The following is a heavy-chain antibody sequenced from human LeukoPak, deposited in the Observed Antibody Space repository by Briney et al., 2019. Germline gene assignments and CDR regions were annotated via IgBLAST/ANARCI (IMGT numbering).Heavy chain of an antibody. CDR2: ISPSGGIT. V-gene: IGHV3-23*01. CDR1: GFTFSSHG. D-gene: IGHD3-10*01. CDR3: ARFEAYYGSGSYSAFDI. Sequence: GGTLRLSCAASGFTFSSHGMNWVRQAPGKGLEWVSGISPSGGITYYADSVKGRFTISRDNSKNTVSLQMNSLRAEDTAVYYCARFEAYYGSGSYSAFDIWGQGTMVTVSS. J-gene: IGHJ3*02.